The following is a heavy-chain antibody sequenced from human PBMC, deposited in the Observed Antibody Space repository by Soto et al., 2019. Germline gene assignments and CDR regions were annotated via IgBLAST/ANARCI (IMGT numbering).Heavy chain of an antibody. CDR2: ISYDGSNK. V-gene: IGHV3-30-3*01. Sequence: QVQLVESGGGVVQPGRSLRLSCAASGFTFSSYAMHWVRQAPGKGLEWVAVISYDGSNKYYADSVKGRFTISRDNSKNTLYLQMNSLRAEDTAVYYCAREHKLVPFNEYYYYGMDVWGQGTTVTVSS. J-gene: IGHJ6*02. D-gene: IGHD6-6*01. CDR3: AREHKLVPFNEYYYYGMDV. CDR1: GFTFSSYA.